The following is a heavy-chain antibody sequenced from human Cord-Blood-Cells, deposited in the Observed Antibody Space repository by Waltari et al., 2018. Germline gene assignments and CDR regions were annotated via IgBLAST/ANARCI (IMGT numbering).Heavy chain of an antibody. J-gene: IGHJ4*02. CDR1: GYSISSGYY. CDR2: IYHSGST. D-gene: IGHD3-3*01. Sequence: QVQLQESGPGLVKPSETLSLTCTVSGYSISSGYYWGWIRQPPGKGLEGIGSIYHSGSTYYNPSLKSRVTISVDTSKNQFSLKLSSVTAADTAVYYCARAASVYDFWSGYYDYWGQGTLVTVSS. CDR3: ARAASVYDFWSGYYDY. V-gene: IGHV4-38-2*02.